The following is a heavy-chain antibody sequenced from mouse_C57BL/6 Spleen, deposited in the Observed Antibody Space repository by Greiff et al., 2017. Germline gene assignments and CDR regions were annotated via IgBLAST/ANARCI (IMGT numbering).Heavy chain of an antibody. V-gene: IGHV14-3*01. CDR1: GFNIKNTY. J-gene: IGHJ2*01. CDR2: IDPANGNT. D-gene: IGHD2-2*01. CDR3: ASGDGNDGLFDY. Sequence: EVQLQQSVAELVRPGASVKLSCTASGFNIKNTYMHWVKQRPGQGLEWIGRIDPANGNTKYAPKFQGKATITADTSSNTAYLQLSSLTSEDTAIYCWASGDGNDGLFDYWGQGTTLTVSS.